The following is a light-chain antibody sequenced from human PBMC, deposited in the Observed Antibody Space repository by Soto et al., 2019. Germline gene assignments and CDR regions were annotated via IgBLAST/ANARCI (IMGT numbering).Light chain of an antibody. J-gene: IGKJ5*01. Sequence: EVVLTQSPVTLSLSPGERATLSCRASQSFRGLLAWYQQKPGQAPRLLIYDAYNRATGIPPRFSGSGSGTDFTLTISGLEPEDSAVYYCQQRHMWPIMFGQGTRLEIK. CDR2: DAY. V-gene: IGKV3-11*01. CDR1: QSFRGL. CDR3: QQRHMWPIM.